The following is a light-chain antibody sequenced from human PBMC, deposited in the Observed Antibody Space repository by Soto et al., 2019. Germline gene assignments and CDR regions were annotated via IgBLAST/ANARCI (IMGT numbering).Light chain of an antibody. CDR1: SSDVGGYKY. J-gene: IGLJ1*01. CDR3: SSFSSSSTLYV. CDR2: EVT. V-gene: IGLV2-14*01. Sequence: QSVLTQPASVSGSPGQSITISCTGTSSDVGGYKYVSWYQQHPGKAPKLMIYEVTNRPSGVSNRFSGSKSGNTASLTVSGLQDEDEADYYCSSFSSSSTLYVFGTGTKVTVL.